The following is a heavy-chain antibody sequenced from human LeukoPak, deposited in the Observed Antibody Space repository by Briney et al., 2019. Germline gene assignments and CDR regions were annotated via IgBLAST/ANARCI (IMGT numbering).Heavy chain of an antibody. J-gene: IGHJ6*02. D-gene: IGHD6-19*01. Sequence: SETLSLTCTVSGGSISGYYWSWIRQPPGKGLEWIGYIYYRGNTIYNPSLKSRVTMSVDTSGNQFSLKLSSVTAADTAVYYCARHDEIAVFRNGLDVWGQGTTVTVS. CDR1: GGSISGYY. V-gene: IGHV4-59*08. CDR3: ARHDEIAVFRNGLDV. CDR2: IYYRGNT.